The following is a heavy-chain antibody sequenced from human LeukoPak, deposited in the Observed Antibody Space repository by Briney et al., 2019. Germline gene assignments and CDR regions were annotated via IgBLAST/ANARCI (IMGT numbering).Heavy chain of an antibody. Sequence: SETLSLTCTVSGVSISSYYCSWIRHPPGKGREWIGYIFYSGNTIYNPSRRSPVTISADTSKNPFSLRLRSATAADTAVYYCARLAAISGSDYPDDWGQGTLVTVSS. CDR3: ARLAAISGSDYPDD. CDR2: IFYSGNT. D-gene: IGHD1-26*01. J-gene: IGHJ4*01. CDR1: GVSISSYY. V-gene: IGHV4-59*08.